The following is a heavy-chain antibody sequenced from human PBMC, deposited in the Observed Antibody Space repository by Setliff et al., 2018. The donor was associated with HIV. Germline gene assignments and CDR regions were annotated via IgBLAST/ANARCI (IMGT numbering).Heavy chain of an antibody. CDR2: INQDGATK. Sequence: GESLKISCAGTGFTFSTYWMSWVRQAPGKGLEWVANINQDGATKYYVDSVRGRFTISRDNAKNSVFLQMNSLRGEDTAIYYCARDKAANSWSGYYTPTYMDVWGKGTMVTVSS. J-gene: IGHJ6*03. D-gene: IGHD3-3*01. CDR3: ARDKAANSWSGYYTPTYMDV. CDR1: GFTFSTYW. V-gene: IGHV3-7*01.